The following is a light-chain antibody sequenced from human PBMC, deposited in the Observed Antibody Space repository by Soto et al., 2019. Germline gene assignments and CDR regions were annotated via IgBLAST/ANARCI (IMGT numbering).Light chain of an antibody. V-gene: IGKV1-5*01. J-gene: IGKJ1*01. Sequence: DIQMTQSPSTLSASVGDRVTITCRASQSINNWLAWYQLKPGKAPKILIYDASTLESGVPSRFSGSGSGTEFTLTISSLQPDDFATYYCQQCSSYSPTFGQGTKVDIK. CDR1: QSINNW. CDR3: QQCSSYSPT. CDR2: DAS.